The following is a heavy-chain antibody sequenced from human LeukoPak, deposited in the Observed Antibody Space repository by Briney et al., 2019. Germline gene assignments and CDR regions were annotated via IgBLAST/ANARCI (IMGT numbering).Heavy chain of an antibody. CDR3: ARGSDYDYVWGSYRPKKTIDY. Sequence: PSETLSLTCAVYGGSFSGYYWSWIRQPPGKGLEWIGEINHSGSTNYNPSLKSRVTISVDTSKNQFSLKLSSVTAADTAVYYCARGSDYDYVWGSYRPKKTIDYWGQGTLVTVSP. D-gene: IGHD3-16*02. CDR1: GGSFSGYY. V-gene: IGHV4-34*01. CDR2: INHSGST. J-gene: IGHJ4*02.